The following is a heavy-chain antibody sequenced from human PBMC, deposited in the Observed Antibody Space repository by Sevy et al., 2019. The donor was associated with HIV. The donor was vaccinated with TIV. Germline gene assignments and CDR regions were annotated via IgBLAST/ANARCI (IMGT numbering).Heavy chain of an antibody. CDR1: GFTFSNAW. CDR3: TTDVSSGYYYGYYYYGMDV. CDR2: IKSKTDGGTT. J-gene: IGHJ6*02. D-gene: IGHD3-22*01. Sequence: GGSLRLSCAASGFTFSNAWMSWVRQAPGKGLEWVGRIKSKTDGGTTDYAAPVKGRFTISRDDSKNTMYLQMNSLRTGDTAVYYCTTDVSSGYYYGYYYYGMDVWGQGTTVTVSS. V-gene: IGHV3-15*01.